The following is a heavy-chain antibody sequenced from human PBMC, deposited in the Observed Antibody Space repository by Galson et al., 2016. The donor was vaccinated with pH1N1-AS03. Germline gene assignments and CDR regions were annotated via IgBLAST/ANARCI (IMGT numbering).Heavy chain of an antibody. J-gene: IGHJ4*02. CDR1: GGSINSHY. Sequence: LSLTCTVSGGSINSHYWSWIRQPPRKGLEWIGSIYHSGSTYYNPSLKSRVTISIDTSKNQFSLKLSSVTAADTAVYYCARSDRVLTAASTRPEGGDYWGQGTLVTVSS. D-gene: IGHD6-13*01. V-gene: IGHV4-59*08. CDR2: IYHSGST. CDR3: ARSDRVLTAASTRPEGGDY.